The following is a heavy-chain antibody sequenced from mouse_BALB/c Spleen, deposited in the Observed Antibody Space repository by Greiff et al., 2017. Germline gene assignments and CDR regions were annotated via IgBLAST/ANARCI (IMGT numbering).Heavy chain of an antibody. D-gene: IGHD2-14*01. CDR1: GYSFTSYW. CDR3: ARLYYRYDGFFDY. J-gene: IGHJ2*01. V-gene: IGHV1S126*01. Sequence: QVQLQQSGPQLVRPGASVKISCKASGYSFTSYWMHWVKQRPGQGLEWIGMIDPSDSETRLNQKFKDKATLTVDKSSSTAYMQLSSPTSEDSAVYYCARLYYRYDGFFDYWGQGTTLTVSS. CDR2: IDPSDSET.